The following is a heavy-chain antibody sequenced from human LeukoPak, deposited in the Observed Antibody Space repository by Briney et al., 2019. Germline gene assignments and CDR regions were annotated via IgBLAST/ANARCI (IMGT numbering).Heavy chain of an antibody. CDR2: IYPNASDT. Sequence: GDSLKISCKGSGYSFTNYWIGWVRQMPVKGLEWMGIIYPNASDTRYSPSFRGQVTISADKSITTAYLQWNSLKASDTAMYYCALSSGAHNSAGYFDYWGQGALVTVSS. V-gene: IGHV5-51*01. D-gene: IGHD2-15*01. CDR3: ALSSGAHNSAGYFDY. J-gene: IGHJ4*02. CDR1: GYSFTNYW.